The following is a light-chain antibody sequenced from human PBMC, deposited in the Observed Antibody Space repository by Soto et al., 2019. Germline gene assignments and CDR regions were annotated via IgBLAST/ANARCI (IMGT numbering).Light chain of an antibody. Sequence: DIQMTQSPSTLSASVGDRVTITCRGSQSISIWLAWYQQKPGKAPKILIYKASSLESGVPSRFRGSGSGTEFTLTISSLKTDDFANYYCQQYSTYTTRTFGHGTQVDIK. CDR2: KAS. V-gene: IGKV1-5*03. CDR1: QSISIW. J-gene: IGKJ1*01. CDR3: QQYSTYTTRT.